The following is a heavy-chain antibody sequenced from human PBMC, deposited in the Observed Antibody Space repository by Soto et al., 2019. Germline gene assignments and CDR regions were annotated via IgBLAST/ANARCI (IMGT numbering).Heavy chain of an antibody. CDR2: IYYSGST. D-gene: IGHD3-10*01. CDR1: GGSISSGDYY. V-gene: IGHV4-30-4*01. Sequence: SETLSLTCTVSGGSISSGDYYWSWIRQPPGKGLEWIGYIYYSGSTYYNPSLKSRVTISVDTSKNQFSLKLNSVTAADTAVYYCARRWFGESQPPFDPWGQGTLVTVSS. J-gene: IGHJ5*02. CDR3: ARRWFGESQPPFDP.